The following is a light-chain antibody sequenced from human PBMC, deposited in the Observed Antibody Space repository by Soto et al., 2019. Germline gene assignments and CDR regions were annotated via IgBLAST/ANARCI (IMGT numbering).Light chain of an antibody. CDR1: QSVSSSY. Sequence: EIVLTQSPGTLSLSPGERATLSCRASQSVSSSYLAWYQKKPGQAPRLLIYGASSRATGIPDRFSGSGSGTYVTLTISRLEPEDFAVYYWQQYGSSPRTFGQGTKGEIK. V-gene: IGKV3-20*01. CDR2: GAS. CDR3: QQYGSSPRT. J-gene: IGKJ1*01.